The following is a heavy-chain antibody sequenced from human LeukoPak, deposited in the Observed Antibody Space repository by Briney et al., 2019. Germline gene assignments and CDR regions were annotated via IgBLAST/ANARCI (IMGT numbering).Heavy chain of an antibody. V-gene: IGHV3-23*01. D-gene: IGHD3-10*01. J-gene: IGHJ4*02. CDR3: ANSKKVRGQSFDY. Sequence: PGGSLRLSCAASGFTFTTYAMSWVRQAPGKGLEWVSTIGGSGGSTYYADSVKGRFTISRDNSKNTLYLQMNSLRAEDTAVFYCANSKKVRGQSFDYWGQGTLVTVSS. CDR1: GFTFTTYA. CDR2: IGGSGGST.